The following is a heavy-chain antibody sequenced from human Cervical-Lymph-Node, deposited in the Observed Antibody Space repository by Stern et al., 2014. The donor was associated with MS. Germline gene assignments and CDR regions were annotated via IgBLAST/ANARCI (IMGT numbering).Heavy chain of an antibody. J-gene: IGHJ5*02. CDR2: IFSNDEK. V-gene: IGHV2-26*01. CDR3: ARTSYYSDSGTWVGWFDP. CDR1: GFSLNNPTMG. Sequence: QIPLQESGPVLVKPTETLTLTCTVSGFSLNNPTMGVSWIRQPPGKALEWLGHIFSNDEKSYSTSLKSRLTISKDISKSQVVLTMSNMDPVDTATYSCARTSYYSDSGTWVGWFDPWGQGTLVTVSS. D-gene: IGHD3-10*01.